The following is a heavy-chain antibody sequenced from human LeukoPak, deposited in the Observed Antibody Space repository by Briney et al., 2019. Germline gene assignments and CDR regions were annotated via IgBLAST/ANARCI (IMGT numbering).Heavy chain of an antibody. CDR2: ISGSGGST. J-gene: IGHJ4*02. CDR1: GCTFSDYA. CDR3: AKGGYFDY. Sequence: PGGSLRLSCAASGCTFSDYAMTWVRQTPGKGLEWVSVISGSGGSTYYADSVKGRFTISRDNSKITLYLQMNSLRAEDTAVYYCAKGGYFDYWGQGTLVTVSS. V-gene: IGHV3-23*01.